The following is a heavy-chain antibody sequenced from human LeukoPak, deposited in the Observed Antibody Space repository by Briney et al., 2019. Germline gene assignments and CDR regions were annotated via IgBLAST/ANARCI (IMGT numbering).Heavy chain of an antibody. CDR2: IKQDGSEK. V-gene: IGHV3-7*03. CDR3: ATERADYGDYRDYFDY. CDR1: GFTLSSYR. D-gene: IGHD4-17*01. Sequence: GGSLRLSCAASGFTLSSYRMSWVRQAPGKGLEWVANIKQDGSEKYYVDSVKGRFTISRDNAKNSLYLQMNSLRAEDTAVYYCATERADYGDYRDYFDYWGQGTLVTVSS. J-gene: IGHJ4*02.